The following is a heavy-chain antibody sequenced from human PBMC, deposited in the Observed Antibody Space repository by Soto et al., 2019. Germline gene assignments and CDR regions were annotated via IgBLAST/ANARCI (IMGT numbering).Heavy chain of an antibody. V-gene: IGHV3-15*01. J-gene: IGHJ6*02. Sequence: GGSPRLSCAASGFTFSNAWMTWVRLAPGKGLEWVGLIKSKTDGGTTDYAAPVKGRFTISRDDSKNTLYLQMNSLKTEDTAVYYCTTDSPSHYDFWSGAGYYYYGMDVWGQGTTVTVSS. CDR3: TTDSPSHYDFWSGAGYYYYGMDV. CDR1: GFTFSNAW. D-gene: IGHD3-3*01. CDR2: IKSKTDGGTT.